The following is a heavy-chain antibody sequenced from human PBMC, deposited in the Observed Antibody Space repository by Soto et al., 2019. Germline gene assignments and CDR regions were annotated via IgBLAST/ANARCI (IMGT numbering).Heavy chain of an antibody. CDR1: GFTFSSYA. CDR3: AKWSSPPYYYGMDV. CDR2: ISGRGGST. J-gene: IGHJ6*02. Sequence: EVQLLESGGGVVQPGGSLRLSCAASGFTFSSYAMSWVRQAPGKGLEWVSSISGRGGSTYYADSVKGRFTISRNNSKNTLYLQMNSLRAEDTAVYYCAKWSSPPYYYGMDVRGQGTTVTVSS. D-gene: IGHD3-10*01. V-gene: IGHV3-23*01.